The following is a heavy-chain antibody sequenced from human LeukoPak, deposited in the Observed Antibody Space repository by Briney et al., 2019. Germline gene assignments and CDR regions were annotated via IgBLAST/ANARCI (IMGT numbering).Heavy chain of an antibody. CDR2: IIPIFGIA. CDR1: GGTFSSYA. CDR3: ARSRDYGSGTDY. D-gene: IGHD3-10*01. J-gene: IGHJ4*02. V-gene: IGHV1-69*04. Sequence: GSSVKVSCKASGGTFSSYAISWVRQAPGQGLKWMGRIIPIFGIANYAQKFQGRVTITADKSTSTAYMELSSLRSEDTAVYYCARSRDYGSGTDYWGQGTLVTVSS.